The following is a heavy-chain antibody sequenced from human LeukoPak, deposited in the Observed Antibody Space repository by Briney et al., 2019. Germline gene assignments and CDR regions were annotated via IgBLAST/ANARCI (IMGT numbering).Heavy chain of an antibody. Sequence: GESLNISCKGSGYSFTNYWIGWVRQMPGKGLEWMVFIHPGDSDTRYSPSSRGQVTISADKSISTAYLHWSSLKASDTAMYYCARTSGDYGGNALYFDYWGQGTLVTVSS. CDR1: GYSFTNYW. J-gene: IGHJ4*02. CDR3: ARTSGDYGGNALYFDY. V-gene: IGHV5-51*01. D-gene: IGHD4-23*01. CDR2: IHPGDSDT.